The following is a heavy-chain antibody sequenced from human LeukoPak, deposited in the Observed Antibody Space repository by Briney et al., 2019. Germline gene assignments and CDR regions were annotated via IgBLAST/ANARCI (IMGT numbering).Heavy chain of an antibody. D-gene: IGHD1-26*01. J-gene: IGHJ4*02. CDR3: VRDRELYY. CDR1: GGSVGSGTYY. CDR2: IYYSGST. V-gene: IGHV4-61*01. Sequence: SETLSLTSTVSGGSVGSGTYYWSWIRQPPEKGLEWIGYIYYSGSTNYNPSLKSRVTISVDTSKNQFSLKLASVTAADTAVYYCVRDRELYYWGQGILVTVSS.